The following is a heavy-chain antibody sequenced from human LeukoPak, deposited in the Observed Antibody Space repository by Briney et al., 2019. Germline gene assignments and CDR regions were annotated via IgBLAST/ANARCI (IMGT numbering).Heavy chain of an antibody. CDR1: GFTFSNYA. J-gene: IGHJ2*01. CDR2: VSGGSSSI. Sequence: PGGSLRLSCAASGFTFSNYAMSWVRQAPGKGLEWVSAVSGGSSSIYNADSVKGRFTISRDNSKNTLYLQMNSLRAEDTAVYYCAKIPCGSCYEWYFDLWGRGTLVTVSS. D-gene: IGHD2-15*01. V-gene: IGHV3-23*01. CDR3: AKIPCGSCYEWYFDL.